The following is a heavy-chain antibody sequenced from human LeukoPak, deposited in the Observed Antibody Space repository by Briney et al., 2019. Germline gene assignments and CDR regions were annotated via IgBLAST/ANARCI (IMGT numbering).Heavy chain of an antibody. D-gene: IGHD6-13*01. CDR3: ARLYSSSLGRVFDY. Sequence: SETLSLTCTVSGGSISSYYWGWIRQPPGKGLEWMGYIYNSGSTNYNPSLKSRVTISVDTSKNQFSLKLSSVTAADTAVYYCARLYSSSLGRVFDYWGQGTLVTVSS. V-gene: IGHV4-59*01. CDR2: IYNSGST. J-gene: IGHJ4*02. CDR1: GGSISSYY.